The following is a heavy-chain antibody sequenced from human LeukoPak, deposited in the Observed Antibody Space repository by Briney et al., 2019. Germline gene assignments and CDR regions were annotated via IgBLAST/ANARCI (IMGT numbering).Heavy chain of an antibody. CDR2: IFWDDDK. CDR1: GFSLTTSGVG. D-gene: IGHD6-13*01. V-gene: IGHV2-5*02. J-gene: IGHJ1*01. Sequence: GSGPTLVKPTQTLTLTCTFSGFSLTTSGVGVGWIRQPPGKALEWLALIFWDDDKRYSPSLKSRLTITKDTSKNQVVPTMTNLDPVDTATYYCAHGVATGYGSSWYGNFQHWGQGTLVTVSS. CDR3: AHGVATGYGSSWYGNFQH.